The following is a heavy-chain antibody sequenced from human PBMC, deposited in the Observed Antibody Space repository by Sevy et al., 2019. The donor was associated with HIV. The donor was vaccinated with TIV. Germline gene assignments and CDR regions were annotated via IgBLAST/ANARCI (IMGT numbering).Heavy chain of an antibody. CDR3: AREGYSSSSAHTYYYGMDV. Sequence: ASVKVSCKASGYTFTSYYMHWVRQAPGQGHEWMGIINPSGGSTSYAQKFQGRVTMTRDTSTSTGYMELSSLRSEDTAVYYCAREGYSSSSAHTYYYGMDVWGQGTTVTVSS. CDR1: GYTFTSYY. V-gene: IGHV1-46*01. J-gene: IGHJ6*02. D-gene: IGHD6-6*01. CDR2: INPSGGST.